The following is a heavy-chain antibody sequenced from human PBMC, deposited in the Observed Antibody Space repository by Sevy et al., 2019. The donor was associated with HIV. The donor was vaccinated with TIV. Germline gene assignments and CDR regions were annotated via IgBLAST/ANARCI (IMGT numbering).Heavy chain of an antibody. CDR3: ATPRFDF. Sequence: GGSLRLSCEASGFDFSSHWMQWVRQAPGKGLVWVSRMNTDGSSTNYADSVKGRFTISRDNAKNTLYLEMNNLRDEDTALYYCATPRFDFWDPGTLVTVS. CDR2: MNTDGSST. CDR1: GFDFSSHW. J-gene: IGHJ4*02. V-gene: IGHV3-74*01.